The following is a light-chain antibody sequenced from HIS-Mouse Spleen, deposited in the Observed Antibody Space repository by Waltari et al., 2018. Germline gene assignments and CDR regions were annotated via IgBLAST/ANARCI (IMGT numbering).Light chain of an antibody. V-gene: IGLV1-47*01. J-gene: IGLJ3*02. Sequence: QSVLTPPPSASGTPGQGVTISCSASSANIGSNYVYWYQQHPRTAPKLLIYRNNPRPSGVPDLFSGSKSGTSASLAISGLRSEDEADYYCAAWDDSLSGPVFGGGTKLTVL. CDR2: RNN. CDR3: AAWDDSLSGPV. CDR1: SANIGSNY.